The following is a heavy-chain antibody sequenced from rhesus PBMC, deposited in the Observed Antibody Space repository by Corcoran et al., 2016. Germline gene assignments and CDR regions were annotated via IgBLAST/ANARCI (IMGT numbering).Heavy chain of an antibody. D-gene: IGHD2-15*01. V-gene: IGHV4-80*01. CDR1: GASICCNW. Sequence: QVQLQESGPGLVKPSETLSLTCTVAGASICCNWWIWIRQPPGTGLEWIGEINGNSGSTTYNPSLKSRVTISKDESKKQFSLKLSSVTAADTAVYYCARGRHIVVVLTAYFDYWGQGVLVTVSS. CDR3: ARGRHIVVVLTAYFDY. CDR2: INGNSGST. J-gene: IGHJ4*01.